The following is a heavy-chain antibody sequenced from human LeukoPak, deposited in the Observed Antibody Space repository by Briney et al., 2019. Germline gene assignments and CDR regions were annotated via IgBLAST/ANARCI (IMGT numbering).Heavy chain of an antibody. J-gene: IGHJ4*02. CDR3: AKAFGTNGYFQLPIDF. CDR2: ISYDGSNK. D-gene: IGHD2-8*01. Sequence: PGGSLRLSCAASGFTFSSYAMHWVRQAPGKGLEWVAVISYDGSNKYYADSVKGRFTISRDNSRNTLYLQLNDLRAEDTAIYYCAKAFGTNGYFQLPIDFWGQGTLVAVSS. V-gene: IGHV3-30*04. CDR1: GFTFSSYA.